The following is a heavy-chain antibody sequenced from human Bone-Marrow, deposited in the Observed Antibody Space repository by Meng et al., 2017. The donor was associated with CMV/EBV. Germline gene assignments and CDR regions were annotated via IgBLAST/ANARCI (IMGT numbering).Heavy chain of an antibody. CDR1: GGSISSSSYY. CDR2: IYYSGST. D-gene: IGHD3-22*01. J-gene: IGHJ6*02. CDR3: ARVPTYLGTYDSSGYYPYYYYGMAV. Sequence: GSLRLSCTVSGGSISSSSYYWGWIRQPPGKGLEWIGSIYYSGSTYYNPSLKSRVTISVDTSKNQFSLKLSSVTAADTAVYYCARVPTYLGTYDSSGYYPYYYYGMAVWGQGHTVNVSS. V-gene: IGHV4-39*07.